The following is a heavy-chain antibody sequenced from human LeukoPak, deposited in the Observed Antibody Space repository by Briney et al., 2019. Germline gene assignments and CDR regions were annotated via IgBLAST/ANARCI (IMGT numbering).Heavy chain of an antibody. D-gene: IGHD1-14*01. J-gene: IGHJ4*02. CDR3: AREDILYYGTSN. CDR1: GGSISSGGYY. V-gene: IGHV4-31*03. CDR2: IYYSGST. Sequence: SETLSLTCTVSGGSISSGGYYWSWIRQHPGKGLEWIGYIYYSGSTYYNPSLKSRVTISVDTSKNQFSLKLRSVTAADTAVYYCAREDILYYGTSNWGQGTLVTVSS.